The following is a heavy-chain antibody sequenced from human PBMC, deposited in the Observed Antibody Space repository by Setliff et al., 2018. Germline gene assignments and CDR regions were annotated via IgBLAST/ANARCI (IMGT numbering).Heavy chain of an antibody. V-gene: IGHV4-30-2*01. CDR1: GGSISSGGYS. CDR2: IYHSGST. J-gene: IGHJ4*02. CDR3: ARGNGDYFVY. D-gene: IGHD4-17*01. Sequence: SETLSLTCAVSGGSISSGGYSWSWIRQPPGKGLEWIGYIYHSGSTYYNPSLKSRVTISLDRSKNQFSLKLSSMTAADTAVYYCARGNGDYFVYWGQGKLVTVSS.